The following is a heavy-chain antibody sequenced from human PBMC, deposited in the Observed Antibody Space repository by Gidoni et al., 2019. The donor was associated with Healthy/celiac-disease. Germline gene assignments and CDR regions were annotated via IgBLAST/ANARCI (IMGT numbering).Heavy chain of an antibody. CDR3: AKGQSEVVPSYYYYYMDV. V-gene: IGHV3-23*01. Sequence: EVQLLESGGGLVQPGGSLRLSCAASGFTLSSYAMSWVRQAPGKGREWVSAISGSGGSTYYADSVKGRFTISRDNSKNTLYLQMNSLRAEDTAVYYCAKGQSEVVPSYYYYYMDVWGKGTTVTVSS. CDR2: ISGSGGST. J-gene: IGHJ6*03. CDR1: GFTLSSYA. D-gene: IGHD2-2*01.